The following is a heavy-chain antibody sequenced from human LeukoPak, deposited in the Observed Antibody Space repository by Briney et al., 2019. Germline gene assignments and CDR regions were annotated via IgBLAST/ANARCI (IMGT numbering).Heavy chain of an antibody. CDR3: AKDLKAYSGNYALDY. V-gene: IGHV3-23*01. D-gene: IGHD1-26*01. CDR2: ISVSGGST. J-gene: IGHJ4*02. CDR1: GFTFSSYA. Sequence: GGSLRLSCAASGFTFSSYAMNWVRQAPGKGLEWVSGISVSGGSTYYADSVKGRFTISRDNSKNTLYLQMNSVRDEDTAVYYCAKDLKAYSGNYALDYWGQGTLVTVSS.